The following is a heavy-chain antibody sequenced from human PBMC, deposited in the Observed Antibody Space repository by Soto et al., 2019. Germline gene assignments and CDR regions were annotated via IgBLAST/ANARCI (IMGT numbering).Heavy chain of an antibody. CDR2: ISGSGGNT. CDR3: ARLYSSGWYGPGRY. Sequence: GGSLRLSCAASGFTFSSYAMSWVRQAPGKGLEWVSTISGSGGNTYYADSVKGRFTISRDNAKNSLYLQMNSLRAEDTALYYCARLYSSGWYGPGRYWGQGTLVTVSS. CDR1: GFTFSSYA. V-gene: IGHV3-23*01. J-gene: IGHJ4*02. D-gene: IGHD6-19*01.